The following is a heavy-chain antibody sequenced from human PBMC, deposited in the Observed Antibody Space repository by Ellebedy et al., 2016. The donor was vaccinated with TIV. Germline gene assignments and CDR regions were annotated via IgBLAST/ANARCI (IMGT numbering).Heavy chain of an antibody. CDR1: GFTFSSHA. CDR3: VKLDSSGFYYGRLDY. CDR2: ISAGGGSI. V-gene: IGHV3-23*01. Sequence: GESLKISCAASGFTFSSHAMSWVRQAPGKGLEWVSGISAGGGSIHYVDSVKGRFTISRDNSKKTLYLQMNSLRAEDTAVYYCVKLDSSGFYYGRLDYWGQGTLVTVSS. D-gene: IGHD3-22*01. J-gene: IGHJ4*02.